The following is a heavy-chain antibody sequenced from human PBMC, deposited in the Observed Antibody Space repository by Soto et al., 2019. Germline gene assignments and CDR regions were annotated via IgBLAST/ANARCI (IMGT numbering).Heavy chain of an antibody. D-gene: IGHD3-9*01. Sequence: PSETLSLTCTVSGGSISSGDYYWSWIRQPPGKGLEWIGYIYYSGSTYYNPSLKSRVTISVDTSKNQFSLKLSSVTAADTAVYYCVRFWPPPDSDALTDSTDACDYWGQVTLVT. CDR3: VRFWPPPDSDALTDSTDACDY. CDR1: GGSISSGDYY. J-gene: IGHJ4*02. CDR2: IYYSGST. V-gene: IGHV4-30-4*01.